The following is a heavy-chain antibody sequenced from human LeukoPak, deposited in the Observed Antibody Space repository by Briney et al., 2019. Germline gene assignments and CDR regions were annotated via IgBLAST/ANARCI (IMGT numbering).Heavy chain of an antibody. CDR3: ARGLYPLRPRSPFFVY. V-gene: IGHV4-34*01. CDR2: INHSGST. D-gene: IGHD3-16*01. Sequence: PSEALSLNCAVYGGSFSGYYWSWIRQPPGKRLEWIGEINHSGSTNYNPPLKSRVTISVDTFKNQFSLKLSSVTAADTAVYYCARGLYPLRPRSPFFVYWGQGTLVSVSS. CDR1: GGSFSGYY. J-gene: IGHJ4*02.